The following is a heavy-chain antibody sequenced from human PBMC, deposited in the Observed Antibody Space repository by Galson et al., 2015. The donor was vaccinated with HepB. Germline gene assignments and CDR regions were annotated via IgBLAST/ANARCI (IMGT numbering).Heavy chain of an antibody. CDR1: GFTFSSYA. V-gene: IGHV3-30*04. D-gene: IGHD5-12*01. CDR2: ISYNGSNK. CDR3: ARGSVDPYYYYYGMDV. Sequence: SLRLSCAASGFTFSSYAMHWVRQAPGKGLEWVAVISYNGSNKYYADPVKGRFTISRDNSKNTLYLQMNSLRAEDTAVYYCARGSVDPYYYYYGMDVWGQGTTVTVSS. J-gene: IGHJ6*02.